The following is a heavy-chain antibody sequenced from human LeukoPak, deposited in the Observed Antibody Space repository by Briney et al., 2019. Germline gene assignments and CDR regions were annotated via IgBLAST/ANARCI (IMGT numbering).Heavy chain of an antibody. D-gene: IGHD5-12*01. CDR2: ISYDGSNK. CDR3: ARAQWLRGPPDY. Sequence: GGSLRLSCAASGFTFSSYAMHWVRQAPGKGLEWVAVISYDGSNKYYADSVKGRFTISRDNSKNTLYLQMNSLRAEDTAVYYCARAQWLRGPPDYWGQGTLVTVSS. V-gene: IGHV3-30-3*01. CDR1: GFTFSSYA. J-gene: IGHJ4*02.